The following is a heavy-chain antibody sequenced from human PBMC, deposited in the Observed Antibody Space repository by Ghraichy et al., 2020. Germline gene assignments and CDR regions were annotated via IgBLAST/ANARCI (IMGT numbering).Heavy chain of an antibody. CDR3: ARSPTTVTTFGWFDP. D-gene: IGHD4-11*01. CDR1: GGSISSGGYS. V-gene: IGHV4-30-2*01. CDR2: IYHSGST. Sequence: SQTLSLTCAVSGGSISSGGYSWNWIRQPPGKGLEWIGYIYHSGSTYYNPSLKSRVTISVDRSENQFSLKLSSVTAADTAVYYCARSPTTVTTFGWFDPWGQGTLVTVSS. J-gene: IGHJ5*02.